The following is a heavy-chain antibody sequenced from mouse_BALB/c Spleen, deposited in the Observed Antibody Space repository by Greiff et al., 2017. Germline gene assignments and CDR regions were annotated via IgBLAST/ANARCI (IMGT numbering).Heavy chain of an antibody. J-gene: IGHJ3*01. CDR2: IDPENGNT. Sequence: EVKLQESGAELVRPGALVKLSCKASGFNIKDYYMHWVKQRPEQGLEWIGWIDPENGNTIYDPKFQGKASITADTSSNTAYLQLSSLTSEDTAVYYCARGGSYGFAYGGQGTLVTVSA. V-gene: IGHV14-1*02. CDR3: ARGGSYGFAY. D-gene: IGHD1-1*02. CDR1: GFNIKDYY.